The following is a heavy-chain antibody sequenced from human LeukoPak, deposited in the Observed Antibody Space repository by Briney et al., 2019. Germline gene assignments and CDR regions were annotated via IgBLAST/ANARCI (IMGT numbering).Heavy chain of an antibody. CDR2: VNSDGSST. Sequence: AGGSLRLSCAASGFTFSSYWMHWVRQAPGKGLVWVSRVNSDGSSTTYADSVKGRFTISRDNAKNTLYLQMNSLRAEDTAVYYCAGGSTQYSSGWYGLDYWGQGTLVTVSS. CDR3: AGGSTQYSSGWYGLDY. D-gene: IGHD6-19*01. CDR1: GFTFSSYW. V-gene: IGHV3-74*01. J-gene: IGHJ4*02.